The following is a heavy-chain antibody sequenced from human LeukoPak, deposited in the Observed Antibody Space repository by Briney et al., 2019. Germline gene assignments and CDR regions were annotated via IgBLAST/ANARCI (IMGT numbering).Heavy chain of an antibody. V-gene: IGHV3-21*01. Sequence: GGSLRLSCTASGFTFTRYRMNWVRQAPGKGLEWVSSIRSRSNEIYHADSVKGRFTISRDNAKNSVFLQINSLRADDTAVYYCTRDLDLYNDAFDIWGQGTRVIVSS. CDR3: TRDLDLYNDAFDI. CDR2: IRSRSNEI. J-gene: IGHJ3*02. CDR1: GFTFTRYR. D-gene: IGHD1-14*01.